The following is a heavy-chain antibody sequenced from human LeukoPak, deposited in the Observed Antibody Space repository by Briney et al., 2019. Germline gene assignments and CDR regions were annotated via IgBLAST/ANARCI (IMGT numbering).Heavy chain of an antibody. D-gene: IGHD6-19*01. CDR1: GGTFSSYA. CDR2: IIPIFGTA. Sequence: SVKVSCKASGGTFSSYAISWVRQAPGQGLEWMGGIIPIFGTANYAQRFQGRVTITADESTSTAYMELSSLRSEDTAVYYCARDRADLWLTFDPWGQGTLVTVSS. V-gene: IGHV1-69*13. J-gene: IGHJ5*02. CDR3: ARDRADLWLTFDP.